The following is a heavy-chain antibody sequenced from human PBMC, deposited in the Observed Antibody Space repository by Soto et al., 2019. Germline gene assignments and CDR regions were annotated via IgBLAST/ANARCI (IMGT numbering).Heavy chain of an antibody. D-gene: IGHD1-1*01. J-gene: IGHJ6*02. CDR3: ARDVQFGTWGLDL. CDR2: IIDDGSVR. Sequence: GGSLRLSCAASGLIFRDSVMHWVRQAPGKGLECVAAIIDDGSVRFYGDSVKGRCTISRDNSKKRLYLQMTGLTPEDTAIYYCARDVQFGTWGLDLWGQGTTVTVSS. CDR1: GLIFRDSV. V-gene: IGHV3-30*03.